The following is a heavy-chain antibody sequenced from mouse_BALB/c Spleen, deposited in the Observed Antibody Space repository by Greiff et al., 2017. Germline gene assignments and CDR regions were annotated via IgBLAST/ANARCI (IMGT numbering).Heavy chain of an antibody. CDR1: GFTFSSYA. Sequence: EVKLMESGGGLVKPGGSLKLSCAASGFTFSSYAMSWVRQTPEKRLEWVASISSGGSTYYPDSVKGRFTISRDNAKNNLYLQMSSLKSEDTAMYYCARGSRGFAYWGQGTLVTVSA. V-gene: IGHV5-6-5*01. CDR2: ISSGGST. J-gene: IGHJ3*01. CDR3: ARGSRGFAY.